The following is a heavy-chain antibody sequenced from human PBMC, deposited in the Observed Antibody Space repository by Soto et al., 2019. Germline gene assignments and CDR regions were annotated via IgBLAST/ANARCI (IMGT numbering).Heavy chain of an antibody. J-gene: IGHJ4*02. Sequence: EVQLLESGGDLIQPGGSLRLSCAASGFTFNIYAMTWVRQAPGKGLEWVSAISRYGDFTYYADSVEGRFTISRDNSKNPLYLQINSLRAEDTAVYYCAKDRYLDHDSRGYLFDNWGQGTLVTVSS. D-gene: IGHD3-22*01. V-gene: IGHV3-23*01. CDR1: GFTFNIYA. CDR3: AKDRYLDHDSRGYLFDN. CDR2: ISRYGDFT.